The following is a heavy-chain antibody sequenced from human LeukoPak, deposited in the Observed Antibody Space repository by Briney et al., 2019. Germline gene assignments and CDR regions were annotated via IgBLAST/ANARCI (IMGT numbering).Heavy chain of an antibody. D-gene: IGHD1-26*01. CDR2: INPNSGGT. J-gene: IGHJ4*02. Sequence: GASVKVSCKGSGYTFTGYHMHWVRQAPGQGLEWMGWINPNSGGTNYAQKFQGRVTMTRDTSISTAYMELHRLKSDDTAVYYCATLLADKPHGDYWGQGTLVTVSS. V-gene: IGHV1-2*02. CDR3: ATLLADKPHGDY. CDR1: GYTFTGYH.